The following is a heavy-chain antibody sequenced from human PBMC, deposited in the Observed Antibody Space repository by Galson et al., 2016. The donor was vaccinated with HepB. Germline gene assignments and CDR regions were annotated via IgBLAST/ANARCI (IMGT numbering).Heavy chain of an antibody. V-gene: IGHV3-30*18. CDR1: GFTFSSYG. J-gene: IGHJ6*02. Sequence: SLRLSCAASGFTFSSYGMHWVRQTPGKGLEWVASISYDGSNKYYADSVKGRFIISRDNSKNTLTLQMNSLRAEDTAVYYCAKDLLYCSGGRCYVFSKPLRRIHFYYTMDVWGQGTTVTVSS. CDR3: AKDLLYCSGGRCYVFSKPLRRIHFYYTMDV. CDR2: ISYDGSNK. D-gene: IGHD2-15*01.